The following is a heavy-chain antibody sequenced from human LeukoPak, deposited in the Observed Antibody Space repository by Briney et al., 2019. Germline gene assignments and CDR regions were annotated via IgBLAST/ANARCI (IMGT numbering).Heavy chain of an antibody. CDR2: INSDGGST. V-gene: IGHV3-74*01. J-gene: IGHJ4*02. CDR1: GFIFNNYW. D-gene: IGHD5-24*01. CDR3: ARRIQGMAPYYFDY. Sequence: GGSLRLSCAASGFIFNNYWMHWVRQAPGKGLVWVSRINSDGGSTSYADSVKGRFTISRDNAKNTLYLQMNSLRAEDTAVYYCARRIQGMAPYYFDYRGQGTLVTVSS.